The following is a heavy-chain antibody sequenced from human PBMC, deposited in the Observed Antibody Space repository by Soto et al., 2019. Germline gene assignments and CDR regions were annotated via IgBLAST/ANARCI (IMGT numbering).Heavy chain of an antibody. J-gene: IGHJ4*02. CDR3: AKGASHAPFEK. CDR1: GFAFNDFA. V-gene: IGHV3-23*01. Sequence: EVHLLESGGDLVLPGGSLRLSCAASGFAFNDFAMSWVRQAPGKGPEWLSTISGSGDKTFHSDSVKGRFYISRDNSNNKMFLQMNSLRAVDTAIYYCAKGASHAPFEKWGRGTLVTVSS. CDR2: ISGSGDKT.